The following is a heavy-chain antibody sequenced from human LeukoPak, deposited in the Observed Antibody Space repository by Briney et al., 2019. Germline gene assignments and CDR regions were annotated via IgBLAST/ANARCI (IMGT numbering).Heavy chain of an antibody. J-gene: IGHJ3*02. V-gene: IGHV4-4*07. CDR1: GGSISSYY. CDR3: ARDPYYDILTGYPDYAFDI. D-gene: IGHD3-9*01. CDR2: IYTSGST. Sequence: SETLSLTCTVSGGSISSYYWSWIRQPAGKGLEWIGRIYTSGSTNYNPSLKSRVTMSVDTSKNQFSLKLSSVTAADTAVYYCARDPYYDILTGYPDYAFDIWGQGTMVTVSS.